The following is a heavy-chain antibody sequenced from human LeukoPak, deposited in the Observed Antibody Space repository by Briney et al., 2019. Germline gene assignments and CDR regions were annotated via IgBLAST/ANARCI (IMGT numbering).Heavy chain of an antibody. CDR3: AKDRDLSDSSTCSVH. CDR1: GFTFSSYG. Sequence: QSGMSLRLSCAASGFTFSSYGMNWVRQAPGKGLEWVAVISSDGGAKYYADSVKGRFTISRDNSKKTVYLQMNSLGEDDTAVYYCAKDRDLSDSSTCSVHWGQGTLVTVSS. J-gene: IGHJ4*02. CDR2: ISSDGGAK. V-gene: IGHV3-30*18. D-gene: IGHD3-22*01.